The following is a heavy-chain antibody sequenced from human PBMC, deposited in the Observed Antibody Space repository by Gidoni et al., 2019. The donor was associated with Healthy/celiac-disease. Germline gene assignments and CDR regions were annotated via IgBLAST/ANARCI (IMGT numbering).Heavy chain of an antibody. D-gene: IGHD3-16*01. Sequence: EVQLVESGGGVVRPGGSLRPSLAASGFTLDDYGMSWVRQAPGKGLEWVSGINWNGGSTGYADSVKGRFTISRDNAKNSLYLQMNSLRAEDTALYHCARTRMITFGGVNDAFDIWGQGTMVTVSS. J-gene: IGHJ3*02. V-gene: IGHV3-20*02. CDR3: ARTRMITFGGVNDAFDI. CDR2: INWNGGST. CDR1: GFTLDDYG.